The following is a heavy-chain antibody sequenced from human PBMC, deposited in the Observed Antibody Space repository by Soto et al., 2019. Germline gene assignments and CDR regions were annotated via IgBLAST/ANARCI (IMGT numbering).Heavy chain of an antibody. CDR1: GFTFSAYG. CDR2: IKQDGSEE. J-gene: IGHJ4*02. V-gene: IGHV3-7*01. CDR3: ERESVVVLVAPFRHQFFDY. Sequence: GGSLRLSCAASGFTFSAYGMSWVRQAQGKGLEWVANIKQDGSEEYYVDSVKGRFTISRDYAKNSLYLQMNSLRAEDTAVYYCERESVVVLVAPFRHQFFDYWGQGTLVTVSS. D-gene: IGHD2-15*01.